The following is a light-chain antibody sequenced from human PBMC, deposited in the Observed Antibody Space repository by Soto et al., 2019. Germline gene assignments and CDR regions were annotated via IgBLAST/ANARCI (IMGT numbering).Light chain of an antibody. CDR2: EVN. CDR3: SSCTSSSTLLYV. CDR1: SSGGGYHNY. V-gene: IGLV2-14*01. J-gene: IGLJ1*01. Sequence: QSALTQPASVSGSPGQSITISCTGTSSGGGYHNYVSWYRHHPGKAPRLMIYEVNNRPSGVSNRFSGSKSGNTASLTISGLQAEDEADYYCSSCTSSSTLLYVFGTGTKVTVL.